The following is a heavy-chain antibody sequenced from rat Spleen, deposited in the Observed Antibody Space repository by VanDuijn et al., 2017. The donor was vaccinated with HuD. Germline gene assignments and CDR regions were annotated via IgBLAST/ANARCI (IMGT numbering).Heavy chain of an antibody. V-gene: IGHV4-2*01. J-gene: IGHJ2*01. CDR3: ARGPHYGVYLDYFDY. Sequence: EVKLVESGGGLVQPGRSLKLSCAASGFNFNDYWMDWVRQAPGKGLEWIGEINKDSRTIKYSPSLKDKIAISRDNAQNTLCLQMSKLGSEDTAIYYCARGPHYGVYLDYFDYWGQGVMVTVSS. CDR1: GFNFNDYW. CDR2: INKDSRTI. D-gene: IGHD1-11*01.